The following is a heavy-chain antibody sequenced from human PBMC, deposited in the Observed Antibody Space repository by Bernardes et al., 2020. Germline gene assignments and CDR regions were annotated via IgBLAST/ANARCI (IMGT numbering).Heavy chain of an antibody. D-gene: IGHD3-22*01. Sequence: SETLSLTCTVSGVSITDRSYQWTWIRQPPGKGLEWVANFYYSGDNYYNVSLKSRIAFSADTSKNQVSLKLNSVTAADTAVYYCARIRLSMMVGTFDIWGQGTMVTVSS. V-gene: IGHV4-39*01. J-gene: IGHJ3*02. CDR3: ARIRLSMMVGTFDI. CDR1: GVSITDRSYQ. CDR2: FYYSGDN.